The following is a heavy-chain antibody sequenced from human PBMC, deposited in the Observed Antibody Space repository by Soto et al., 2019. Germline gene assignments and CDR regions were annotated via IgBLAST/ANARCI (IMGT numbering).Heavy chain of an antibody. CDR3: ARESHDILTVHPWVWYFEL. CDR1: GGSFSGYY. V-gene: IGHV4-34*01. CDR2: INDRGSI. J-gene: IGHJ2*01. D-gene: IGHD3-9*01. Sequence: QVQLQQWGAGPLRPLETLSLTCGVSGGSFSGYYWAWIRQSPGKGLEWIGEINDRGSINYNPSLNSRVSITVDTAKNHYSLNLRSVTAADTAVYYCARESHDILTVHPWVWYFELWGRGTLVT.